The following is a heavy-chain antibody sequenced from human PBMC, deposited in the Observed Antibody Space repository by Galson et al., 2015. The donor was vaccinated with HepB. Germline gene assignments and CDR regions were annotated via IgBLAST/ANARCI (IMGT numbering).Heavy chain of an antibody. Sequence: SLRLSCAASGFTFSSYAMSWVRQAPGKGLEWVSAISGSGGSTYYADSVKGRFTISRDNSKNTLYLQMNSLRAEDTAVYYCARTRSGYSYGLADYWGQGTLVTVSS. CDR1: GFTFSSYA. CDR3: ARTRSGYSYGLADY. D-gene: IGHD5-18*01. V-gene: IGHV3-23*01. CDR2: ISGSGGST. J-gene: IGHJ4*02.